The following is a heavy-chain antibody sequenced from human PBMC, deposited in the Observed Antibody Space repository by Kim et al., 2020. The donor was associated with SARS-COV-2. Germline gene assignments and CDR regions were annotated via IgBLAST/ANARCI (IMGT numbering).Heavy chain of an antibody. Sequence: SETLSLTCAVYGGSFSGYYWSWIRQPPGKGLEWIGEINHSGSNNYNPSLKSRVTISVDTSKNQFSLKLSSVTAADTAVYYCPRPYYDILSGYYRPWFDY. J-gene: IGHJ4*01. V-gene: IGHV4-34*01. CDR1: GGSFSGYY. CDR3: PRPYYDILSGYYRPWFDY. D-gene: IGHD3-9*01. CDR2: INHSGSN.